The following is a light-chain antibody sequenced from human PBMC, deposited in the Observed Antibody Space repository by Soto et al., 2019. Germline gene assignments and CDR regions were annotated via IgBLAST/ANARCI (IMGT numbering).Light chain of an antibody. CDR2: VSS. Sequence: EIVLTQSPGTLSLSPGERATLYCRPSQSVGGGYLASYQHKPGQAPRLLMFVSSSRPTCIPDRVSGSGSGTDFTLHISSLEPDDFAVYYCHQYGSSPYPFCQGTRREIK. V-gene: IGKV3-20*01. CDR3: HQYGSSPYP. CDR1: QSVGGGY. J-gene: IGKJ2*01.